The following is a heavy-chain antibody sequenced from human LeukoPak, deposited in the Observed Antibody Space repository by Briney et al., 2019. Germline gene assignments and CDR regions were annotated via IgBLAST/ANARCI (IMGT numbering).Heavy chain of an antibody. Sequence: SETLSLTCAVYGGSFSGYYWSWIRQPPGKGLEWIGEINRSGSTNYNPSLKSRVTISVDTSKNQFSLKLSSVTAADTAVYYCARGVVTMVRGEQRFDYWGQGTLVTVSS. CDR3: ARGVVTMVRGEQRFDY. J-gene: IGHJ4*02. CDR2: INRSGST. CDR1: GGSFSGYY. V-gene: IGHV4-34*01. D-gene: IGHD3-10*01.